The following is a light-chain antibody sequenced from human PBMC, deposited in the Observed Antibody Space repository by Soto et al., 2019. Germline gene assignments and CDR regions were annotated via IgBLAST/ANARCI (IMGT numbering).Light chain of an antibody. CDR2: EVN. Sequence: QSALAQPASLSGSPGQSITISCTGTSSDIGAYDYVSWFQQHPGKAPKLMISEVNNRPSGVSNRFSGSKSGNTAYLTISGLQVEDEAEYYCSSYTGTNTRYVFGTGTKVTVL. CDR3: SSYTGTNTRYV. J-gene: IGLJ1*01. V-gene: IGLV2-14*01. CDR1: SSDIGAYDY.